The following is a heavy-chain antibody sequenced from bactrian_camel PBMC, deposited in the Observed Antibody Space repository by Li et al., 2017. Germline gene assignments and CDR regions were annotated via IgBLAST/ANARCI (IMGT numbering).Heavy chain of an antibody. CDR1: GFTYNHYC. CDR3: AARAVSHGCGLDQVYFQD. CDR2: IDTDGST. V-gene: IGHV3S10*01. Sequence: DVQLVESGGGLVQPGGSLRLSCAASGFTYNHYCMGWFRLAPGKEREGVAIIDTDGSTFYADSVAGRFTISQDNSKNTLSLQMNSLKPEDSNTYYCAARAVSHGCGLDQVYFQDWGQGTQVTVS. D-gene: IGHD5*01. J-gene: IGHJ4*01.